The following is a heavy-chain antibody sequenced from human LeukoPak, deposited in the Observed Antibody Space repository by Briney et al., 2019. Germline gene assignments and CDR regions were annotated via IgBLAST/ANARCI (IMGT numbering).Heavy chain of an antibody. CDR1: GFTFSSYA. CDR3: AKAVGSSGYFSRDAFDI. CDR2: ISGGGSGT. J-gene: IGHJ3*02. D-gene: IGHD3-22*01. V-gene: IGHV3-23*01. Sequence: GGSLRLSCAPSGFTFSSYAMSWVRQAPGKGLEWVAVISGGGSGTYYADSVRGRFTISRDNSKNAVYLQMNSLRAEDTAIYYCAKAVGSSGYFSRDAFDIWGQGTMVTVSS.